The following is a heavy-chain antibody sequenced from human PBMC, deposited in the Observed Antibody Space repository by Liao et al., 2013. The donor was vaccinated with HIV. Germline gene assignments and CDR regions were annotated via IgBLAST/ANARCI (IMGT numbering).Heavy chain of an antibody. CDR2: VNHRGSA. D-gene: IGHD4-17*01. CDR1: GGSFTDYY. CDR3: AREGGDYEFDY. V-gene: IGHV4-34*01. Sequence: QVQLQQWGAGLLKPSETLSLTCAVYGGSFTDYYWSWIRQSPGKGPEWIGEVNHRGSATYNPSLKSRVTISVDTSKNQFSLKLSSVTAADTAVYYCAREGGDYEFDYWGQGTLVTVSS. J-gene: IGHJ4*02.